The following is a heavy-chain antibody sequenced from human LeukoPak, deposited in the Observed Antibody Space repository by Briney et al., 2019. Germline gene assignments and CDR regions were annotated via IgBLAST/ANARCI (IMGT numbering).Heavy chain of an antibody. J-gene: IGHJ4*02. CDR2: IYYSGST. CDR3: ARGSYPGWYNGEFDY. Sequence: PSETLSLTCAVYGGSFSGYYWSWIRQPPGKGLEWIGNIYYSGSTYYNPSLKSRVTISVDTSKNQFSLKLTSMTAADTAVYYCARGSYPGWYNGEFDYWGQGTLVPVSS. D-gene: IGHD6-19*01. CDR1: GGSFSGYY. V-gene: IGHV4-34*01.